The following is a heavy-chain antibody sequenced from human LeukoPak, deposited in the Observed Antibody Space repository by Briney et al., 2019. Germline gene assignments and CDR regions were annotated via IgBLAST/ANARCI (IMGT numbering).Heavy chain of an antibody. CDR2: ISSSGSTI. J-gene: IGHJ3*02. D-gene: IGHD5-12*01. CDR3: ARGGLRSSLRSAFDI. Sequence: PGGYLRLSCAASGFTFSDYYMSWIRQAPGKGLEWVSYISSSGSTIYYADSVKGRFTISRDNAKNSLYLQMSSLRAEDTAVYYCARGGLRSSLRSAFDIWGQGTMVTVSS. V-gene: IGHV3-11*04. CDR1: GFTFSDYY.